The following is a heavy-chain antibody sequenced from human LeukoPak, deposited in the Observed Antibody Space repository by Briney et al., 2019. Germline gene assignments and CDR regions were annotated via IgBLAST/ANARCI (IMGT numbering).Heavy chain of an antibody. Sequence: SETLSLTCTVSGASISSGSYYWSWIRQPAGKGLEWIGRIYTSGSTNYNPSLKSRVTISVDTSKNQFSLKLSSVTAADTAVYYCARDSSSGYYPDHWGQGTLVTVSS. V-gene: IGHV4-61*02. CDR3: ARDSSSGYYPDH. D-gene: IGHD3-22*01. CDR1: GASISSGSYY. CDR2: IYTSGST. J-gene: IGHJ4*02.